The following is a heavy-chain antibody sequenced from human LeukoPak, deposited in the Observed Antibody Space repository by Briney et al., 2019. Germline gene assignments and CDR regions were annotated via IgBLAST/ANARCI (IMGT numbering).Heavy chain of an antibody. V-gene: IGHV3-23*01. D-gene: IGHD3-3*01. CDR1: GFTFSSYA. CDR2: ISGSGGST. CDR3: AKGRYFWSGYGSDY. Sequence: GGSLRLSCAASGFTFSSYAMSWVRQAPGKGLEWVSAISGSGGSTYYANSVKGRFTISRDNSKNTLYLQMNSLRAEDTAVYYCAKGRYFWSGYGSDYWGQGTLVTVSS. J-gene: IGHJ4*02.